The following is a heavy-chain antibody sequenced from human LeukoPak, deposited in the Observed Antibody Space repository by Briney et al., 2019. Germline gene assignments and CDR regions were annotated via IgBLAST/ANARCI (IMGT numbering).Heavy chain of an antibody. D-gene: IGHD1-26*01. CDR2: ISAYNGNT. V-gene: IGHV1-18*01. Sequence: ASVKVSCKASGYTFTSYGISWVRQAPGQGLEWMGWISAYNGNTNYAQKFQGRVTLTRDTSISTAYMELSRLRSDDTAVFYCARDLGSGSSFWDYWGQGTLVTVSS. CDR3: ARDLGSGSSFWDY. J-gene: IGHJ4*02. CDR1: GYTFTSYG.